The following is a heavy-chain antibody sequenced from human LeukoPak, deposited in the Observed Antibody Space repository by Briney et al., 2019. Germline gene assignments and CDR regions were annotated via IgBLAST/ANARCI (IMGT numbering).Heavy chain of an antibody. CDR1: GFTFRTYW. J-gene: IGHJ4*02. Sequence: PGGSLRLSCAASGFTFRTYWMSWVRQAPGKGLEWVANIKQDGNEKYYVDSVKGRFTISRDNAKNSLDLQMNSLRAEDTAVYYCARDTLGEGEDANYAVYYFDYWGQGTPVTVFS. CDR3: ARDTLGEGEDANYAVYYFDY. D-gene: IGHD4/OR15-4a*01. CDR2: IKQDGNEK. V-gene: IGHV3-7*01.